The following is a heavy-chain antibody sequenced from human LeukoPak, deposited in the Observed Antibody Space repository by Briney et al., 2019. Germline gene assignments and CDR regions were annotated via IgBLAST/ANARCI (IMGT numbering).Heavy chain of an antibody. CDR1: GFTFDSYA. CDR2: ISYDGSNK. D-gene: IGHD5-12*01. CDR3: ARGRYSGTTYYFDY. V-gene: IGHV3-30*04. Sequence: GGSLRLSCAASGFTFDSYAIHWVSQAPGKGLEWVAVISYDGSNKYYADAVKGRFTISRDNSKNTLYLQMNSLRAEDTAMYYCARGRYSGTTYYFDYWGQGTLVTVSS. J-gene: IGHJ4*02.